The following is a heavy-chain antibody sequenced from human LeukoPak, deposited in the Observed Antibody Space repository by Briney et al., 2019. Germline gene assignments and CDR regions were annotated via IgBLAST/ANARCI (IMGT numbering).Heavy chain of an antibody. Sequence: GGSLRLSCAASGFTFSDYSMHWVRQAPGKGLDWVAFISYDGSNTHYADSVKGRFTISRDNSKNTLYLQMNSLRAEDTAVYYCAKGVVPAAPKRYFDYWGQGTLVTVSS. CDR3: AKGVVPAAPKRYFDY. V-gene: IGHV3-30-3*01. J-gene: IGHJ4*02. D-gene: IGHD2-2*01. CDR1: GFTFSDYS. CDR2: ISYDGSNT.